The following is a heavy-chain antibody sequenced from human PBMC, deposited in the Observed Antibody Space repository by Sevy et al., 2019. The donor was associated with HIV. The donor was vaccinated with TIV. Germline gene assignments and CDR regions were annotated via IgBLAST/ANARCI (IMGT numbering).Heavy chain of an antibody. V-gene: IGHV1-18*01. CDR2: ISAYNGNT. CDR3: ARDRKPRDLYGEYGDSPSYFDY. CDR1: GYTFTSYG. Sequence: ASVKVSCKASGYTFTSYGISWVRQAPGQGLEWMGWISAYNGNTNYAQKLQGRVTMTTDTSTSTAYMELRSLRSDGTAVHYCARDRKPRDLYGEYGDSPSYFDYWGQGTLVTVSS. J-gene: IGHJ4*02. D-gene: IGHD4-17*01.